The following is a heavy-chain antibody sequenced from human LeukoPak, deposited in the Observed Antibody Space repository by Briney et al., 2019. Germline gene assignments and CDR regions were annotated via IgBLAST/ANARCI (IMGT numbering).Heavy chain of an antibody. V-gene: IGHV5-51*01. Sequence: PGESLKISCKGSGYSFTNYWLVWVRQMPGKGPEWMGIIYPGDSDTRYSPSFQGQVTISADKSISTAYLQWSSLKASDTAMYYCARHEVRWLPDYWGQGTLVTVSS. CDR2: IYPGDSDT. CDR3: ARHEVRWLPDY. J-gene: IGHJ4*02. CDR1: GYSFTNYW. D-gene: IGHD5-24*01.